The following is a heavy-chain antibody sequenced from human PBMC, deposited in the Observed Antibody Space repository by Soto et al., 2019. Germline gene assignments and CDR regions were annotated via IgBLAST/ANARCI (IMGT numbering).Heavy chain of an antibody. CDR1: GFTVSDNY. CDR3: AREIAVAGGWFDP. J-gene: IGHJ5*02. Sequence: EVQLVESGGGLIQPGGSLRLSCAASGFTVSDNYMNWVRQAPGKGLEWVSIIYSDGSTSYADSVKGRFTISRDNSKNTLHLQMNSLRVEDTAVYYCAREIAVAGGWFDPWGQGTLVTVSS. CDR2: IYSDGST. V-gene: IGHV3-53*01. D-gene: IGHD6-19*01.